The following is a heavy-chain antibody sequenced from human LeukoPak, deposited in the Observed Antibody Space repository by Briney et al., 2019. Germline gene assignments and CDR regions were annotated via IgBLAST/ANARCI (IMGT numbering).Heavy chain of an antibody. CDR3: ARASTMVRGNYYYYYYMDV. D-gene: IGHD3-10*01. J-gene: IGHJ6*03. CDR1: GGSFSGYY. CDR2: IYHSGST. V-gene: IGHV4-34*01. Sequence: PSETLSLTCAVYGGSFSGYYWSWIRQPPGKGLEWIGSIYHSGSTYYNPSLKSRVTISVDTSKNQFSLKLSSVTAADTAVYYCARASTMVRGNYYYYYYMDVWGKGTTVTISS.